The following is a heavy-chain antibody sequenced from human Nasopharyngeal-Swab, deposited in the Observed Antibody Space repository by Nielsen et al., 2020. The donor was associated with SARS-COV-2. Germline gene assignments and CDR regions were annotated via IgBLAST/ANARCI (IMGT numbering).Heavy chain of an antibody. V-gene: IGHV4-59*01. CDR2: IYYSGST. CDR3: AREVIAEPDSDGFDI. Sequence: SEPLSLTCTVSGGSISSYYWSWIRQLPGKGLEWIGYIYYSGSTNYNPSLKSRVTISVDTSKNQFSLKLSSVTAADTAVYYCAREVIAEPDSDGFDIWGQGTMVTVSS. CDR1: GGSISSYY. D-gene: IGHD1-14*01. J-gene: IGHJ3*02.